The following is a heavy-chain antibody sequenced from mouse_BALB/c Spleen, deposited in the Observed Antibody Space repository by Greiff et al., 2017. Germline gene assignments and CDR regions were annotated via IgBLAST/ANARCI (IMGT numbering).Heavy chain of an antibody. J-gene: IGHJ4*01. D-gene: IGHD2-3*01. CDR2: ISSGGST. CDR3: ARAFDGYSYAMDY. CDR1: GFTFSSYA. V-gene: IGHV5-6-5*01. Sequence: EVNVVESGGGLVKPGGSLKLSCAASGFTFSSYAMSWVRQTPEKRLEWVASISSGGSTYYPDSVKGRFTISRDNARNILYLQMSSLRSEDTAMYYCARAFDGYSYAMDYWGQGTSVTVSS.